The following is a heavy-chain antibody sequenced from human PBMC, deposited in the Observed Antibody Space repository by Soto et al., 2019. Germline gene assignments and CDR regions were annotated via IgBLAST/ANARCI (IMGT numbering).Heavy chain of an antibody. CDR2: ISHSGST. V-gene: IGHV4-31*03. D-gene: IGHD5-18*01. CDR1: GGSISSAAYY. CDR3: AREYTYGSNFFDC. Sequence: QVQLQESGPGLVKPSQTLSLTCTVSGGSISSAAYYWSWIRQHLGKDLEWIGYISHSGSTYYTPSLKSRVIISADTSKNQFSLNLNSVTAADTAVYYCAREYTYGSNFFDCWGQGALVTVSS. J-gene: IGHJ4*02.